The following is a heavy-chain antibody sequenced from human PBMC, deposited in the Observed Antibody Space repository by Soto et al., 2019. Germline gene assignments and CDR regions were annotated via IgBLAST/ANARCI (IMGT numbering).Heavy chain of an antibody. CDR1: GFTFSSHS. CDR2: ISYDGNIK. Sequence: QVQLVESGGGVVQPGMSLRPSCAASGFTFSSHSIQWVRQAPGKGLEWVAVISYDGNIKYYADSVRGRFTISRDNSKNTLYLQMNSLRPEDTAVYYCAREWSTSGDLDYWGQGSLVIVSS. J-gene: IGHJ4*02. CDR3: AREWSTSGDLDY. V-gene: IGHV3-30-3*01. D-gene: IGHD3-10*01.